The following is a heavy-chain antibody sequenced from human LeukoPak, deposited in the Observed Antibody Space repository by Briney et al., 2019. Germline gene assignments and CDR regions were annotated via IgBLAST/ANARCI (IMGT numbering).Heavy chain of an antibody. CDR3: ARDSRGGYNWNDYYYGMDV. V-gene: IGHV4-31*03. Sequence: SQTLSLTCTVSGGSISSGGYYWSWIRQHPGKGPEWIGYIYYSGSTYYNPSLKSRVTISVDTSKNQFSLKLSSVTAADTAVYYCARDSRGGYNWNDYYYGMDVWGQGTTVTVSS. CDR2: IYYSGST. D-gene: IGHD1-20*01. J-gene: IGHJ6*02. CDR1: GGSISSGGYY.